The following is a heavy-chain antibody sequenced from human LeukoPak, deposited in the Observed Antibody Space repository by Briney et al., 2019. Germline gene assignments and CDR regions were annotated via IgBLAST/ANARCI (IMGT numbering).Heavy chain of an antibody. V-gene: IGHV1-18*01. Sequence: GASVKVSCKASGYTFTSYGISWVRQAPGQGLEWMGWISAYNGNTNYAQKLQGRVTMTTDTSTSTAYMELRSLRSDDTAVYYCARGVEYCSSTSCYMYYFDYWGQGTLVTVSS. CDR3: ARGVEYCSSTSCYMYYFDY. CDR1: GYTFTSYG. D-gene: IGHD2-2*01. J-gene: IGHJ4*02. CDR2: ISAYNGNT.